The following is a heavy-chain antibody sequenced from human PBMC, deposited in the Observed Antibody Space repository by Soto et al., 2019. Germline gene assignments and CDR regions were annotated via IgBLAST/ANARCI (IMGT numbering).Heavy chain of an antibody. Sequence: EVQLLESGGGLVQPGGSLRLSCVASRFDFSSYEMSWVRQAAGKGLEWVSRVSLTGDRTNYAGSVKGRFTVSRDNFKNALDLEMDSLRPDDTAIYYWARGGGYCTPTSCAIDSWGRGTPVTVSS. CDR1: RFDFSSYE. D-gene: IGHD2-8*01. J-gene: IGHJ4*02. V-gene: IGHV3-23*01. CDR2: VSLTGDRT. CDR3: ARGGGYCTPTSCAIDS.